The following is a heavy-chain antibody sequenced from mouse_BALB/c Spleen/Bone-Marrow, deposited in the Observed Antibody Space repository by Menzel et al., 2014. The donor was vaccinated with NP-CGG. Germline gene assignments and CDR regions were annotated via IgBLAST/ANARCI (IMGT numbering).Heavy chain of an antibody. D-gene: IGHD2-10*01. J-gene: IGHJ4*01. V-gene: IGHV1-9*01. Sequence: QVTLKECGAELMKPGASMKISCKATGYTFXSYWIEWVKQRPGHGLEWIGEILPGSGSTNYNERFKGKATFTADTSSNTAYMQLSSLTSEDSAVYYCARAYYVNYDAMDYWGQGTSVTVSS. CDR3: ARAYYVNYDAMDY. CDR2: ILPGSGST. CDR1: GYTFXSYW.